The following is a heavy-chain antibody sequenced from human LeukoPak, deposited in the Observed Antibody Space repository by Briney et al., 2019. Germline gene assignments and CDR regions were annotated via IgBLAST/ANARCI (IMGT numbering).Heavy chain of an antibody. CDR2: INPNSGGT. CDR3: ARDNDSRDPPHFDY. J-gene: IGHJ4*02. Sequence: ASVRVSCKASGYTFTSYGISWVRQAPGQGLEWMGWINPNSGGTNYAQKFRGRVTITADKSTRTAYMELSSLRSEDTAVYYCARDNDSRDPPHFDYWGQGTLVTVSS. D-gene: IGHD3-16*01. V-gene: IGHV1-18*01. CDR1: GYTFTSYG.